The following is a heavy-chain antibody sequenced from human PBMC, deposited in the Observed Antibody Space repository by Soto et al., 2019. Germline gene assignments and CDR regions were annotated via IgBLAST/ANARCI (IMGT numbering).Heavy chain of an antibody. Sequence: PGGSLRLSCSASGFTFSSYDMHWVRQGTGKGLEWVSAIGTTGDTYYAGSVQGRFTISRENAKNSLYLQMNSLRAGDTAIYFCARAIGPTLFDSWGQGTLVTVSS. CDR1: GFTFSSYD. CDR3: ARAIGPTLFDS. CDR2: IGTTGDT. J-gene: IGHJ4*02. V-gene: IGHV3-13*04. D-gene: IGHD3-22*01.